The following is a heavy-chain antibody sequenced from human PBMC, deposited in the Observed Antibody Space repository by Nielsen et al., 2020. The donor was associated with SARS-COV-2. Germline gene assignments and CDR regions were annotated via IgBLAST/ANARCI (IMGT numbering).Heavy chain of an antibody. CDR3: ARGFSGSSISHRRVYYYYYYMDV. J-gene: IGHJ6*03. Sequence: SETLSPTCTVSGGSISSGGYYWSWIRQHPGKGLEWIGYIYYSGSTYYNPSLKSRVTISVDTSKNQFSLKLSSVTAADTAVYYCARGFSGSSISHRRVYYYYYYMDVWGKGTTVTVSS. D-gene: IGHD6-6*01. V-gene: IGHV4-31*03. CDR2: IYYSGST. CDR1: GGSISSGGYY.